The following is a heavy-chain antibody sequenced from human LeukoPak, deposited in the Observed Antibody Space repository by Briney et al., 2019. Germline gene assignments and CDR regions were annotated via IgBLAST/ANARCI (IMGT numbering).Heavy chain of an antibody. J-gene: IGHJ4*02. Sequence: GRPLRRCCEVSGFTSGSYAMSGDREAPGKGQERVAVISYDGSNKYYADSVKGRFTISRDNSKNTLYLQMNSLRAEDTAVYYCAREAVDAILPYYFDYWGQGTLVTVSP. CDR3: AREAVDAILPYYFDY. V-gene: IGHV3-30*01. CDR1: GFTSGSYA. D-gene: IGHD3-9*01. CDR2: ISYDGSNK.